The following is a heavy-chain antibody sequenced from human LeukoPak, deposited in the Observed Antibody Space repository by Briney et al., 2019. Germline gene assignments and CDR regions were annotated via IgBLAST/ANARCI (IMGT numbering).Heavy chain of an antibody. CDR1: GYTFTSYF. CDR2: INAYNGNT. V-gene: IGHV1-18*04. D-gene: IGHD3-9*01. CDR3: ARGAGYYDFLTGWVHTGAFAFDI. Sequence: GASVKVSCTASGYTFTSYFMHWVHQAPGQGLEWMGWINAYNGNTNYAQKVQARVTMTTDTSTSTAYMELRSLRSDDTAVYYCARGAGYYDFLTGWVHTGAFAFDIWGQGTMVTVSS. J-gene: IGHJ3*02.